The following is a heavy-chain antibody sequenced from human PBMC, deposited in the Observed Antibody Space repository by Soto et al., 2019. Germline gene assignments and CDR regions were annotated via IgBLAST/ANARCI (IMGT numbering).Heavy chain of an antibody. J-gene: IGHJ4*02. CDR3: ARDVGPITIFGEALSGYFDF. V-gene: IGHV3-7*03. CDR2: IKQDGSER. CDR1: GFSFGTYW. Sequence: EVQLVESGGCLVQPGGSLRLSCAVSGFSFGTYWMSWVRQAPGKGLEWLASIKQDGSERYYLDSVKGRFTISRDNAKDSLSLQMNSLRGEDTAFYYCARDVGPITIFGEALSGYFDFWGQGTLVTVSS. D-gene: IGHD3-3*01.